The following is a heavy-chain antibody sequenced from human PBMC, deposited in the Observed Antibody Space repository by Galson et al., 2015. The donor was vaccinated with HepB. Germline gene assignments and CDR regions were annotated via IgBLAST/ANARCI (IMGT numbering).Heavy chain of an antibody. CDR3: ARDTPLPDLETATTRIGWYFDL. D-gene: IGHD5-24*01. Sequence: SLRLSCAASGFTLSRYAFHWVRQAPGKGLEWVTVIPYAGNNKYYADSVKGRFTISRDNSKNTLFLQMSSLRAEDTAVYYCARDTPLPDLETATTRIGWYFDLWGRGTLVTVSS. CDR2: IPYAGNNK. CDR1: GFTLSRYA. J-gene: IGHJ2*01. V-gene: IGHV3-30*04.